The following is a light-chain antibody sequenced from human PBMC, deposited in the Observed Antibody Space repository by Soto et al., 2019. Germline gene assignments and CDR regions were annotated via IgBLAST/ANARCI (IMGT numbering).Light chain of an antibody. Sequence: QSALTQPASVSGSPGQSITISCTGTSSDVGGYNYVSWYQQHPGKAPKLMIYDVSNRPSGVSNRFSGSKSGNTASLTISGLQAEDEAVYYCSSYTSSSTVFGGGTKVTVL. CDR2: DVS. V-gene: IGLV2-14*01. CDR3: SSYTSSSTV. CDR1: SSDVGGYNY. J-gene: IGLJ2*01.